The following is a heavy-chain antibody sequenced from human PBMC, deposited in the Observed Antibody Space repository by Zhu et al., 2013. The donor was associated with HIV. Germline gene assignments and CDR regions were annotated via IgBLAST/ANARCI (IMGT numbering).Heavy chain of an antibody. J-gene: IGHJ6*02. Sequence: QVQLVQSGAEVKKPGSSVKVSCKASGGTFSSYAISWVRQAPGQGLEWMGGIIPIFGTANYAQKFQGRVTITADKSTSTAYMELSSLRSEDTAVYYCARGDCSSTSCFLYYYYGMDVWGQGTTVTVSS. CDR3: ARGDCSSTSCFLYYYYGMDV. D-gene: IGHD2-2*01. V-gene: IGHV1-69*06. CDR1: GGTFSSYA. CDR2: IIPIFGTA.